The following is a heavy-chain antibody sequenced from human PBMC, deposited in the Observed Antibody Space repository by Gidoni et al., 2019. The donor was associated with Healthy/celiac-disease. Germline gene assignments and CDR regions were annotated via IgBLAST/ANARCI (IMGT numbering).Heavy chain of an antibody. CDR3: ARDLRGGYSVYDFSY. CDR1: GFTFNSYT. D-gene: IGHD5-12*01. Sequence: EVQLVESGGGLVTPGGSRRLSCTASGFTFNSYTMNWVRQAPGKGLEWVSAISSSSNYIYYADSVKGLFTISRDNAKNSLYLQINSLRAEDTAVYYCARDLRGGYSVYDFSYWGQGTLVTVSS. J-gene: IGHJ4*02. CDR2: ISSSSNYI. V-gene: IGHV3-21*01.